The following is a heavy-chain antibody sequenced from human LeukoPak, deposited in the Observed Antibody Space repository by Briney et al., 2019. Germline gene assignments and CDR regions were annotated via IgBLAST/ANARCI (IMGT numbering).Heavy chain of an antibody. V-gene: IGHV1-18*04. D-gene: IGHD3-10*01. CDR3: ARGGMFRGVLDV. CDR1: GYTFTSND. CDR2: ISCYNGNT. Sequence: ASVKVSCKASGYTFTSNDITWVRRAPGQGLEWMGWISCYNGNTNYAQKVKGRVTMTTDTSTTTAYMELRSLRSDDTAVYYCARGGMFRGVLDVWGQGTTVTVSS. J-gene: IGHJ6*02.